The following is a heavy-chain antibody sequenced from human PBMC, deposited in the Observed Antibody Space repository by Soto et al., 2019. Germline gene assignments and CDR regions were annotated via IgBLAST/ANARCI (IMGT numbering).Heavy chain of an antibody. D-gene: IGHD1-26*01. CDR3: TRRGNLGATRSYDY. J-gene: IGHJ4*02. CDR2: ISGSGGST. Sequence: EVQLLESGGGLVQPGGSLRLSCAASGFTFSSYAMRWVRQAPGKGLEWVSAISGSGGSTYYADSVKGRFTISRDNSKNTLDLQMNILRAEDTAVYYCTRRGNLGATRSYDYWGQGTLVTVSS. CDR1: GFTFSSYA. V-gene: IGHV3-23*01.